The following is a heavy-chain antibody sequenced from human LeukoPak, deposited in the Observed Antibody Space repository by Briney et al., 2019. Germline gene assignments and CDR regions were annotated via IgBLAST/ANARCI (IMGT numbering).Heavy chain of an antibody. V-gene: IGHV3-30*02. CDR3: AKDYSRGSGHY. Sequence: GGSLRLSCAASGFTFSSYGMHWVRQAPGKGLEWVAFIRYEGSNKYYADSVKGRFTISRDNSKNTLYLQMNSLRAEDTAVYYCAKDYSRGSGHYWGQGTLVTVSS. CDR2: IRYEGSNK. D-gene: IGHD3-10*01. J-gene: IGHJ4*02. CDR1: GFTFSSYG.